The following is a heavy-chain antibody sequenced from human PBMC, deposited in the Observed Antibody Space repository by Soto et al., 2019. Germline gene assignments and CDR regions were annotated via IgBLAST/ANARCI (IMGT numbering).Heavy chain of an antibody. CDR3: ANTPGHLVPAAMGHYYYGMDV. Sequence: GASVKVSCKASGYTFTSYAMHWVRQAPGQRLEWMGWINAGNGNTKYSQKFQGRVTITRDTSASTAYMELSSLRSEDTAVYYCANTPGHLVPAAMGHYYYGMDVWGQGTTVTVSS. J-gene: IGHJ6*02. V-gene: IGHV1-3*01. CDR1: GYTFTSYA. CDR2: INAGNGNT. D-gene: IGHD2-2*01.